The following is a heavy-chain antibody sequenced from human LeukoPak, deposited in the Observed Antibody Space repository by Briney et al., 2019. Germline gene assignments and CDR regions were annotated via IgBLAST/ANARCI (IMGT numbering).Heavy chain of an antibody. CDR2: ISYDGSNK. J-gene: IGHJ4*02. CDR1: GFTFSSCA. D-gene: IGHD4-11*01. CDR3: ARDRDYRPSFFDY. Sequence: PGGSLTHSCPASGFTFSSCAMHSVRQPPSKRLEGVAVISYDGSNKYYAASVKGRFTISRDNSKNTLYLQMNSLRAEDTAVYYCARDRDYRPSFFDYWGQGTLVTVSS. V-gene: IGHV3-30-3*01.